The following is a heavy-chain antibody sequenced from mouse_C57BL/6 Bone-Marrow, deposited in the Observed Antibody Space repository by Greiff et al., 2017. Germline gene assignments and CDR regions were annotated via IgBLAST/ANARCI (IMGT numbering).Heavy chain of an antibody. CDR3: AREGTTVVAPYYFDY. CDR2: ISYDGSN. D-gene: IGHD1-1*01. Sequence: EESGPGLVKPSQSLSLTCSVTGYSITSGYYWNWIRQFPGNKLEWMGYISYDGSNNYNPSLKNRISITRDTSKNQFFLKLNSVTTEDTATYYCAREGTTVVAPYYFDYWGQGTTLTVSS. V-gene: IGHV3-6*01. J-gene: IGHJ2*01. CDR1: GYSITSGYY.